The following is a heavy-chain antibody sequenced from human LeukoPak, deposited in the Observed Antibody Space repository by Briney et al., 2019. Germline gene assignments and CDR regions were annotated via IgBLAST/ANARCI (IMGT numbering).Heavy chain of an antibody. CDR2: MSGSGGHT. Sequence: GGSLRLSCAASGFSFSSYIMSWVRQAPGKGLEWVSGMSGSGGHTYYADSVKGRFTISRDNSKNTLYLEMNSLRAEDTAIYYCAKMKGHPLPKYYMDVWGQGTTVTVSS. V-gene: IGHV3-23*01. J-gene: IGHJ6*01. CDR1: GFSFSSYI. CDR3: AKMKGHPLPKYYMDV. D-gene: IGHD1-26*01.